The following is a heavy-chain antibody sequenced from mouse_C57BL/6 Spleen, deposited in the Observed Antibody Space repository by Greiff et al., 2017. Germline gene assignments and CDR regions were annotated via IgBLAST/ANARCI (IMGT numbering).Heavy chain of an antibody. V-gene: IGHV3-6*01. J-gene: IGHJ1*03. D-gene: IGHD1-1*01. Sequence: DVKLQESGPGLVKPSQSLSLTCSVTGYSITSGYYWNWIRQFPGNKLEWMGYISYDGSNNYNPSLKNRISITRDTSKNQFFLKLNSVTTEDTATYYCARDHYGSDVWGTGTTVTVSS. CDR2: ISYDGSN. CDR3: ARDHYGSDV. CDR1: GYSITSGYY.